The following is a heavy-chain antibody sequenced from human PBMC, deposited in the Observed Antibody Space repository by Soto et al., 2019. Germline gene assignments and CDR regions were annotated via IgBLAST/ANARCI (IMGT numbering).Heavy chain of an antibody. CDR2: IQDGGSI. CDR1: GCNVSNNY. CDR3: ARGEGSGSNALGH. J-gene: IGHJ4*02. Sequence: GGSLRLSCAASGCNVSNNYITWVRQAPGKGLEWVAVIQDGGSISYADSVSDRFTISRDNAKNTVFLEMNSLRPEDTAVYFCARGEGSGSNALGHWGQGTLVTVSS. D-gene: IGHD3-16*01. V-gene: IGHV3-66*01.